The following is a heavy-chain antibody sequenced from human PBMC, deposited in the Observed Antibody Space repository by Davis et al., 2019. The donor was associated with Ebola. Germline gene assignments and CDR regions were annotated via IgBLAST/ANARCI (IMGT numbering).Heavy chain of an antibody. D-gene: IGHD3-10*01. CDR2: INHSGST. CDR3: ARSQAYYGSGSYYNEAYYYYYYYGMDV. V-gene: IGHV4-39*07. J-gene: IGHJ6*04. CDR1: GGSISSSSYY. Sequence: SETLSLTCTVSGGSISSSSYYWGWIRQPPGKGLEWIGEINHSGSTNYNPSLKSRVTMLVDTSKNQFSLSLNSVTAADTAVYYCARSQAYYGSGSYYNEAYYYYYYYGMDVWGKGTTVTVSS.